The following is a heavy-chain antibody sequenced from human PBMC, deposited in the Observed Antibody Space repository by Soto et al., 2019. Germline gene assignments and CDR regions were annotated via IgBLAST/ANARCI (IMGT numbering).Heavy chain of an antibody. J-gene: IGHJ6*02. V-gene: IGHV1-18*01. CDR2: ISAYNGNT. D-gene: IGHD3-10*01. CDR1: GYTFTSYG. Sequence: ASVKVSCKASGYTFTSYGISWVRQAPGQGLEWMGWISAYNGNTNYAQKLQGRVTMTTDTSTSTAYMELRSLRSDDTAVYYCARDHTPHYYGSGSHIPYGMDVWGQGTTVTVSS. CDR3: ARDHTPHYYGSGSHIPYGMDV.